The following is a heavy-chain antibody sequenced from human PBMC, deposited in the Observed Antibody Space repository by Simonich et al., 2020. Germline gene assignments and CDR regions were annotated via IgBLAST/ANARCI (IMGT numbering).Heavy chain of an antibody. Sequence: EVQLVESGGGLVQPGGSLRLSCAASGFTFSSYEMNWVRQAPGKWLEWVSYISSSGSTIYYADSVKSRFTISRDNAKNSLYLKMNSLRAEDTAVYYCARDFRLQLVEIGTYYYYGMDVWGQGTTVTVSS. D-gene: IGHD6-6*01. CDR2: ISSSGSTI. CDR1: GFTFSSYE. CDR3: ARDFRLQLVEIGTYYYYGMDV. V-gene: IGHV3-48*03. J-gene: IGHJ6*02.